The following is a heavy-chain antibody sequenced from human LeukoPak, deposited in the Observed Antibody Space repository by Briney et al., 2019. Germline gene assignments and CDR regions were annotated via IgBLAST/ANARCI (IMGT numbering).Heavy chain of an antibody. V-gene: IGHV3-23*01. CDR1: GFTFSSYA. CDR3: ASAGTTSGDY. CDR2: ISGSGGST. Sequence: GGSLRLSCAASGFTFSSYAMHWVRQAPGKGLEWVSAISGSGGSTYYADSVKGRFTISRDNAKNSLYLQMNSLRAEDTAVYYCASAGTTSGDYWGQGTLVTVSS. D-gene: IGHD1-1*01. J-gene: IGHJ4*02.